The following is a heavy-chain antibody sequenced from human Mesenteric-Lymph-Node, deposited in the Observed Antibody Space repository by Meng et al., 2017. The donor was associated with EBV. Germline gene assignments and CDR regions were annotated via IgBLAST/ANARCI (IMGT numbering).Heavy chain of an antibody. CDR2: IYYSGTT. D-gene: IGHD3-10*01. Sequence: QRQLQESGPGLVRPSGTLSLICTVSSDSISSTSYHWGWIRQPPGKGLEWIGSIYYSGTTYFNPSLESRVSISVDTSKKQFSLRLTSVTAADTAVYYCARQYGSSFDYWGQGTLVTVFS. CDR3: ARQYGSSFDY. J-gene: IGHJ4*02. V-gene: IGHV4-39*01. CDR1: SDSISSTSYH.